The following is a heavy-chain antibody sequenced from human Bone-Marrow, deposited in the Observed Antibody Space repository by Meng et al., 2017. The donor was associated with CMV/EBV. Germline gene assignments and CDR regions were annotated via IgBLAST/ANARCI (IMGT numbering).Heavy chain of an antibody. CDR3: ARCNSNYYYYGMDV. CDR2: IYDSGNT. Sequence: SETLSLTCTVSGGSFSSYYWSWIRQPPGKGLQWIGYIYDSGNTNYNPSPKSRVTISVDTSKNQFALKLSSVTAADTAVYFCARCNSNYYYYGMDVWGQGTTVTVSS. D-gene: IGHD4-23*01. CDR1: GGSFSSYY. J-gene: IGHJ6*02. V-gene: IGHV4-59*01.